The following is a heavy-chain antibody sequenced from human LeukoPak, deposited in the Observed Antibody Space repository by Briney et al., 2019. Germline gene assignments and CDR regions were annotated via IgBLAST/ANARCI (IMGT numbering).Heavy chain of an antibody. D-gene: IGHD2-15*01. Sequence: SVTVSCKASGGTFSGYALSWVRQAPGQGLEWMGRIIPILDIANYAQKFQGRVTITADESTGTAYMKLSSLRSEDTAIYYCARDNPPYCNGGSCYSYWGQGTLVTISS. CDR2: IIPILDIA. CDR1: GGTFSGYA. J-gene: IGHJ4*02. CDR3: ARDNPPYCNGGSCYSY. V-gene: IGHV1-69*04.